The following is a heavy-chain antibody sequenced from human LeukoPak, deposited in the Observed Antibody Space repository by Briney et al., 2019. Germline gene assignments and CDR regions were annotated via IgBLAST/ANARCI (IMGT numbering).Heavy chain of an antibody. V-gene: IGHV4-59*01. Sequence: SETLSLTCTVSGGSISSYYWSWIRQPPGKGLEWIGYIYYSGSTNYNPSLKSRVTISVDTSKNQFSLKLSSVNAADTGMYYCGRVSGYDWESFYDYWGQGSLVTVSS. J-gene: IGHJ4*02. CDR2: IYYSGST. CDR1: GGSISSYY. CDR3: GRVSGYDWESFYDY. D-gene: IGHD5-12*01.